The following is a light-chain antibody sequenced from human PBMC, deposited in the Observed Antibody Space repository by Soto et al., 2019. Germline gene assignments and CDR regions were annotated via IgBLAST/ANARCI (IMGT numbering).Light chain of an antibody. V-gene: IGKV1-39*01. CDR2: GAS. J-gene: IGKJ2*01. Sequence: DIQMTQSPSSLSASVGDRVTITCRASQSIRSYLNWYHQKPGKNPQLLIYGASNLQSGAPSRLTGSGSGTHFTLTISSLQPEDFATYYCQQSYTTPYTFGQGTKLEIK. CDR1: QSIRSY. CDR3: QQSYTTPYT.